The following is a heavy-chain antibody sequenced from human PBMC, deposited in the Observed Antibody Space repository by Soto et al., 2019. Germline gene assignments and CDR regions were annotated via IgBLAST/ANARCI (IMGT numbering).Heavy chain of an antibody. V-gene: IGHV1-18*01. D-gene: IGHD2-2*01. CDR2: ISAYDGNT. J-gene: IGHJ6*02. Sequence: ASVKVSCKAAGYTFTSYGISWVRQAPGQGIEWMGWISAYDGNTNYAQKLQGRVTMTTDTSTSTAYMELRSLRSDDTAVYYCAREGYCISTSCRHYDYYGMDVWGQGTTVTVSS. CDR1: GYTFTSYG. CDR3: AREGYCISTSCRHYDYYGMDV.